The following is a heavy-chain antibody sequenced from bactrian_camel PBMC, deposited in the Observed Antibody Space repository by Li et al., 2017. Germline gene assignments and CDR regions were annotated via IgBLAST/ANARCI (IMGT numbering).Heavy chain of an antibody. CDR2: ICRNDGST. V-gene: IGHV3S63*01. D-gene: IGHD2*01. CDR3: AARGPYCYTKLSVADFTY. Sequence: HVQLVESGGNSVQAGGSLRLSCVASGRTYNDHCMAWFRQTPGKEREAVASICRNDGSTEYADSVKGRFTISQDNAKNTVYLQMNSLKPEDTAMYYCAARGPYCYTKLSVADFTYWGQGTQVTVS. CDR1: GRTYNDHC. J-gene: IGHJ6*01.